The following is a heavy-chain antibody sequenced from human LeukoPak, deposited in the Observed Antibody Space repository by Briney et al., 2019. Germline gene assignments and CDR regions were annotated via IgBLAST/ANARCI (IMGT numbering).Heavy chain of an antibody. V-gene: IGHV3-9*03. CDR3: AKDRTAFLAAAGLDY. J-gene: IGHJ4*02. CDR2: ISWNSGSI. CDR1: GFTFDDYA. D-gene: IGHD6-13*01. Sequence: SLRLSCAASGFTFDDYAMHWVRQAPGKGLEWVSGISWNSGSIGYADSVKGRFTISRDNAKNSLYLQMNSLRAEDMALYYCAKDRTAFLAAAGLDYWGQGTLVTVSS.